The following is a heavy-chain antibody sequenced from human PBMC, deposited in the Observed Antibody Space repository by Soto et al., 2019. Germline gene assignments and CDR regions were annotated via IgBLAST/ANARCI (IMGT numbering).Heavy chain of an antibody. CDR2: IYYSGST. J-gene: IGHJ4*02. CDR1: GGSISSSSYY. D-gene: IGHD3-10*01. CDR3: ARRSPLWSTFDY. V-gene: IGHV4-39*01. Sequence: PSETLSLTCTVSGGSISSSSYYWGWIRQPPGKGLEWIGSIYYSGSTYYNPSLKSRVTISVDTSKNQFSLKLSSVTAADTAVYYCARRSPLWSTFDYWGQGTLVTVSS.